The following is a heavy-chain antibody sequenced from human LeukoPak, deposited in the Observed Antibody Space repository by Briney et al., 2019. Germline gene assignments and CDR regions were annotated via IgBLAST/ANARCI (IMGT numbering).Heavy chain of an antibody. CDR1: GYTLTELS. J-gene: IGHJ4*02. D-gene: IGHD3-16*02. Sequence: ASVKVSCKVSGYTLTELSMHWVRQAPGQGLEWMGIINPSGGSTSYAQKFQGRVTMTRDTSTSTVYMELSSLRSEDTAVYYCASQQNYVWGSYRYDYWGQGTLVTVSS. V-gene: IGHV1-46*01. CDR3: ASQQNYVWGSYRYDY. CDR2: INPSGGST.